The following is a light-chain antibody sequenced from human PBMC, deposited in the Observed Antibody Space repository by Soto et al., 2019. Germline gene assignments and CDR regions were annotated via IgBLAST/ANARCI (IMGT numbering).Light chain of an antibody. J-gene: IGKJ1*01. CDR3: QQYYSTPT. CDR2: WAS. CDR1: QSVLYSSNNKPY. Sequence: DIVMTQSPDSLAVSLGERATINCKSSQSVLYSSNNKPYLAWYQQKPGQPPKLLIYWASTRESGVPDRFSGSGSGTDFTLTISSLQAEDVAVYYCQQYYSTPTFGQGTKVEIK. V-gene: IGKV4-1*01.